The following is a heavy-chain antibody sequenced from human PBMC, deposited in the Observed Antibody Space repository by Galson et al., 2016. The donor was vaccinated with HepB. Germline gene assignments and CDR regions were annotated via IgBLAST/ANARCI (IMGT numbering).Heavy chain of an antibody. CDR3: ARDPAYSAFDL. Sequence: SLRLSCAASGFHFGGYWMSWVRQAPGKGLEFVTNINQDGSVKNYADSVRGRFTISRDNAKTSVFLQMNSLRVDDSAMYYCARDPAYSAFDLWGQGVLVTVSS. D-gene: IGHD5-18*01. J-gene: IGHJ4*02. V-gene: IGHV3-7*05. CDR1: GFHFGGYW. CDR2: INQDGSVK.